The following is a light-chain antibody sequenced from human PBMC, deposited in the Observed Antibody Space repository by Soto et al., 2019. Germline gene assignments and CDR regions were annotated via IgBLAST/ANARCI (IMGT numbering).Light chain of an antibody. CDR2: KGT. CDR1: SSAVGAYNS. V-gene: IGLV2-23*01. Sequence: SALAQPASVSGSPGQSITISCTGTSSAVGAYNSVSWYQQHPHRAPQVIIYKGTQRPSGVSNRFSGSTSGNAASLTISALQTDDEAVYFCCSSAPESTYVCGTGTKLTVL. CDR3: CSSAPESTYV. J-gene: IGLJ1*01.